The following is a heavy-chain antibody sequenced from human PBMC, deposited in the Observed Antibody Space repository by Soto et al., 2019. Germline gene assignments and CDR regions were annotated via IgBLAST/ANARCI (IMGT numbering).Heavy chain of an antibody. CDR2: IYPGDSDT. Sequence: GESLKISCKCSGYIFTSYWIGWVRQMPGKGLEWMGIIYPGDSDTRYIPSFQGQVTISADQSISTAYLQWSSLKASDTANYYCVRYRSRDYYYGMDVWGQGTTVTVSS. D-gene: IGHD1-26*01. CDR3: VRYRSRDYYYGMDV. V-gene: IGHV5-51*01. CDR1: GYIFTSYW. J-gene: IGHJ6*02.